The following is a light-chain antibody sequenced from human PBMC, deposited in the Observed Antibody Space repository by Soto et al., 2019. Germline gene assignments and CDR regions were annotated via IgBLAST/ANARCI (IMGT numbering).Light chain of an antibody. J-gene: IGLJ2*01. CDR3: SSYAGNNNVL. Sequence: QSVLTQPPSASGSPGQSVTISCTGTSSDVGTYNFVSWYQQQPGKAPKLMIYDVSKRPSGVPDRFSGSKSGNTASLTVSGLQAEDEADYYCSSYAGNNNVLFGGGTKVTVL. CDR1: SSDVGTYNF. CDR2: DVS. V-gene: IGLV2-8*01.